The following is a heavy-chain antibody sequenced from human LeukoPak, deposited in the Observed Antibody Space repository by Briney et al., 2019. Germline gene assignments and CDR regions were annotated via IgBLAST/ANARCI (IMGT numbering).Heavy chain of an antibody. CDR2: INPNSGGT. CDR3: ARVNSGSYLPLH. D-gene: IGHD1-26*01. CDR1: GYTFTGYY. Sequence: ASVKVSCKASGYTFTGYYMHWVRQAPGQGLEWMGWINPNSGGTNYAQKFQGRVTMTRDTSISTAYMELSRLRSDDTAVYYCARVNSGSYLPLHWGQGNLVTVSS. J-gene: IGHJ1*01. V-gene: IGHV1-2*02.